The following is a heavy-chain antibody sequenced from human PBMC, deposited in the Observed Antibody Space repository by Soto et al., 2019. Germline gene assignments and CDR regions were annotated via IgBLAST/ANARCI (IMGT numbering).Heavy chain of an antibody. J-gene: IGHJ6*02. CDR1: GGSISSGGYS. CDR3: ASYCSSTSCPPYYYGMDV. CDR2: IYHSGST. D-gene: IGHD2-2*01. Sequence: ASETLSLTCAVSGGSISSGGYSWSWIRQLPGKGLEWIGYIYHSGSTYYNPSLKSRVTISVDRSKNQFSLKLSSVTAADTAVYYCASYCSSTSCPPYYYGMDVWGQGTTVTVSS. V-gene: IGHV4-30-2*01.